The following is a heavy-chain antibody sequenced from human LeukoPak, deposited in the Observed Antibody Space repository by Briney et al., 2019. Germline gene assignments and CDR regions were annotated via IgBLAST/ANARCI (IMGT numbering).Heavy chain of an antibody. Sequence: GGSRRLSCAASGFTFSSYAMHWVRQAPGKGLEWVAVISYDGSNKCYADSVKGRFTISRDNSKNTLYLQMNSLRAEDTAVYYCARDWDDSSGYCDYWGQGTLVTVSS. J-gene: IGHJ4*02. CDR3: ARDWDDSSGYCDY. V-gene: IGHV3-30-3*01. CDR1: GFTFSSYA. CDR2: ISYDGSNK. D-gene: IGHD3-22*01.